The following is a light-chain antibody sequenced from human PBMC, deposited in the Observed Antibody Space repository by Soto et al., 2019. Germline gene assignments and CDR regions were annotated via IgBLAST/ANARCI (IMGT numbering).Light chain of an antibody. V-gene: IGLV2-14*03. CDR1: ISDVGGYNF. Sequence: QSALTQPASVSGSPGQSITISCTGTISDVGGYNFVSWYQQYPGKAPNLMICDVSNRPSGVSNRFSGSKSGNTASLTISGLQAEDEADYYCSSFTGSNYVFGTGTKVTVL. J-gene: IGLJ1*01. CDR3: SSFTGSNYV. CDR2: DVS.